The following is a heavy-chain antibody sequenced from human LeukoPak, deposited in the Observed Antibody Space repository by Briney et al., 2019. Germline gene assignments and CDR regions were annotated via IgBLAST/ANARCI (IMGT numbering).Heavy chain of an antibody. Sequence: GGSLRVSCSASGFTFSRYAMHWVRQAPGKGLEYVSGINDNGGRTHYGDSVKGRFSISRDNSKNTLHLQMSTLRAEDTALYYCVKDVGGSYAFDYWGQGILVTVAS. J-gene: IGHJ4*02. D-gene: IGHD1-26*01. CDR1: GFTFSRYA. CDR2: INDNGGRT. CDR3: VKDVGGSYAFDY. V-gene: IGHV3-64D*09.